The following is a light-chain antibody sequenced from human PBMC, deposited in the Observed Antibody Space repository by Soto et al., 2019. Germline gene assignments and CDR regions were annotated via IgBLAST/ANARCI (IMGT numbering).Light chain of an antibody. Sequence: IVMPQSPATLSVSPGERVTFSCRASQGIRNHLAWYQHRPGQAPRLLISYASAGATGIPARFSGSGSGTEFTLTINSLQSEDSAVYYCQQFYTWPVTFGGGTKVDI. CDR3: QQFYTWPVT. J-gene: IGKJ4*01. CDR1: QGIRNH. CDR2: YAS. V-gene: IGKV3-15*01.